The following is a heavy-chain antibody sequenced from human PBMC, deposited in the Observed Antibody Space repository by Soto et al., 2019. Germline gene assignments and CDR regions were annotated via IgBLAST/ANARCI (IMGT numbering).Heavy chain of an antibody. CDR3: ARFIAQPGSFDP. J-gene: IGHJ5*02. CDR1: VGTFSSYA. D-gene: IGHD6-13*01. CDR2: IVPSFGTA. V-gene: IGHV1-69*12. Sequence: QVQLVQSGAEVKKPGSSVKVSCKASVGTFSSYAISWVRQAPGQGLEWRGGIVPSFGTANYAQKFQGRLTITADEPTRTAYMERSSLRCEDTAVYYCARFIAQPGSFDPWGQGPLVTLSS.